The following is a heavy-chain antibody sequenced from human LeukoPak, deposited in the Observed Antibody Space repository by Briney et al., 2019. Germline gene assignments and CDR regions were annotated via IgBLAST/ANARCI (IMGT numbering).Heavy chain of an antibody. CDR1: GGTFISYA. V-gene: IGHV1-69*04. J-gene: IGHJ5*02. Sequence: SVKVSCKASGGTFISYAISWVRQAPGQGLEWMGRIIPILGIANYAQKFQGRVTITADKSTSTAYMELSSLRSEDTAVYYCARVLYDNWFDPWGQGTLVTVSS. CDR3: ARVLYDNWFDP. CDR2: IIPILGIA. D-gene: IGHD2-8*01.